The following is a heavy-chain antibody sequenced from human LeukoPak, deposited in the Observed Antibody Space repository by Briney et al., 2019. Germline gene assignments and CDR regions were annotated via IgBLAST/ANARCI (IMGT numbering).Heavy chain of an antibody. D-gene: IGHD6-6*01. CDR1: GGSISSSNW. Sequence: PSETLSLTCAVSGGSISSSNWWSWVRQPPGKGLEWIGEIYHSGSTNYNPSLKSRVTISVDTSKNQFPLKLSSVTAADTAVYYCARRGIAAPPRYWGQGTLVTVSS. CDR2: IYHSGST. J-gene: IGHJ4*02. V-gene: IGHV4-4*02. CDR3: ARRGIAAPPRY.